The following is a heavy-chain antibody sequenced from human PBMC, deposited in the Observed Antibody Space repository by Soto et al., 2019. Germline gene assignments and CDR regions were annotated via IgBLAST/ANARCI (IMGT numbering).Heavy chain of an antibody. Sequence: QVQLQESGPGLVKPSETLSLTCTVSGGSVSSGSYYWSWIRQPPGKGLEWIGYIYYSGSTNYNPSLKXRXTXXADTSQNQFSRNLSSVTAADTAVYYCARDGDGYNYWGQGTLVTVSS. CDR3: ARDGDGYNY. J-gene: IGHJ4*02. D-gene: IGHD5-12*01. V-gene: IGHV4-61*01. CDR2: IYYSGST. CDR1: GGSVSSGSYY.